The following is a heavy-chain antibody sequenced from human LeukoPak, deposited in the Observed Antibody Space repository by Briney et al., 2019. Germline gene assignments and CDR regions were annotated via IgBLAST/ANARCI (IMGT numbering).Heavy chain of an antibody. D-gene: IGHD3-9*01. J-gene: IGHJ4*02. Sequence: ASVEVSCKASGYTFTTCYVHWVRQAPGQGLEWMGIINPSGGSTTYAQKFRGRLTMTRDMSTSTVYMELSSLRSEDTAVYYCARGSRPVHNLLTGKRYFDYWGQGTLLTVSS. CDR2: INPSGGST. CDR1: GYTFTTCY. CDR3: ARGSRPVHNLLTGKRYFDY. V-gene: IGHV1-46*01.